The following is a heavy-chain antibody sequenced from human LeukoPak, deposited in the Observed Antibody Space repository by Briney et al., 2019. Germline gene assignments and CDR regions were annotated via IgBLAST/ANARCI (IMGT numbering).Heavy chain of an antibody. CDR2: IYYSGST. J-gene: IGHJ6*02. D-gene: IGHD3-3*01. CDR1: GGSISSSSYY. Sequence: PSETLSLTCTVSGGSISSSSYYWGWIRQPPGKGLEWIGSIYYSGSTYYNPSLKSRVTISVDTSKNQFSLKLSSVTAADTAVYYCARGVGDDFWSGYYTGPFMDVWGQGTTVTVSS. CDR3: ARGVGDDFWSGYYTGPFMDV. V-gene: IGHV4-39*07.